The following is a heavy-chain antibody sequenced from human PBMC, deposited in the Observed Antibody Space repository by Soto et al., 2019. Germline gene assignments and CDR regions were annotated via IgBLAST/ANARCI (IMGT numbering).Heavy chain of an antibody. CDR1: GYTFTSYG. J-gene: IGHJ6*02. D-gene: IGHD5-18*01. Sequence: QVQLVQSGAEVKKPGASVKVSCKASGYTFTSYGISWVRQAPGQGLEWMGWISAYNGNTNYAQKLQGRVTMTTDTSTSTAYMELRSLRSDDTAVYYCARDQARGGYSYGNHVSYYYGMDVWGQGTTVTVSS. CDR3: ARDQARGGYSYGNHVSYYYGMDV. CDR2: ISAYNGNT. V-gene: IGHV1-18*01.